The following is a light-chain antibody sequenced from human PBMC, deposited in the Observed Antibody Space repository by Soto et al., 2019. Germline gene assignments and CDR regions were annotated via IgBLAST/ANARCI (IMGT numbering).Light chain of an antibody. J-gene: IGLJ3*02. CDR1: SSDIGTYDS. CDR3: SAYTARTLG. CDR2: EVT. Sequence: QSALTQPASVSGSPGQSITISCIGTSSDIGTYDSVSWYQQHPGKVPKLLIYEVTNRPSGISNRFSGSQSGNTASLTISGLQAEDEADYYCSAYTARTLGFGGGTKLTVL. V-gene: IGLV2-14*01.